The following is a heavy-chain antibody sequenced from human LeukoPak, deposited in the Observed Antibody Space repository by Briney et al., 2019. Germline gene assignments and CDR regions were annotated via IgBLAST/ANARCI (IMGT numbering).Heavy chain of an antibody. CDR3: AKLGEGGYSYDYLPYYFDY. D-gene: IGHD5-18*01. J-gene: IGHJ4*02. CDR2: IKQEGSEK. Sequence: GGSLRLSCAASGFTFSSYWMGWVRQAPGKGLEWVANIKQEGSEKYYVDSVKGRFTISRDNSKNTLDLQMNSLRPEDTAVYYCAKLGEGGYSYDYLPYYFDYWGQGTLVTVSS. V-gene: IGHV3-7*01. CDR1: GFTFSSYW.